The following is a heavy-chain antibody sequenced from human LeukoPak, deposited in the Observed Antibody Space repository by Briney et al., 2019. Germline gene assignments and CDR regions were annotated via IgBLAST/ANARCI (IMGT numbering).Heavy chain of an antibody. CDR2: ISSSSSSYI. D-gene: IGHD6-19*01. J-gene: IGHJ6*03. V-gene: IGHV3-21*01. CDR1: GFTFSSYS. Sequence: PGGSLRLSCAASGFTFSSYSMNWVRQAPGKGLEWVTSISSSSSSYIYYADSVKGRFTISRDNAKNSLYLQMNSLRAEDTAVYYCARDRPGSSRYSSGWKTYYYYYYYMDVWGKGTTVTVSS. CDR3: ARDRPGSSRYSSGWKTYYYYYYYMDV.